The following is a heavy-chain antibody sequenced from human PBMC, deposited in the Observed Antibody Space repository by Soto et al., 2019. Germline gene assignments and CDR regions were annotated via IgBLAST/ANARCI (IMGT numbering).Heavy chain of an antibody. CDR1: GFTFSSYG. CDR3: ARLQLAHKYFDL. CDR2: ISSDGSNK. J-gene: IGHJ2*01. Sequence: QVQLVESGGGVVQTGRALRLSCAASGFTFSSYGMHWVRQAPVKGLEWVAVISSDGSNKYYADSVKGRLTISSDNSKNTLYLQMNSLRAEDTAVYYCARLQLAHKYFDLWGRGTLVTAS. D-gene: IGHD6-13*01. V-gene: IGHV3-30*03.